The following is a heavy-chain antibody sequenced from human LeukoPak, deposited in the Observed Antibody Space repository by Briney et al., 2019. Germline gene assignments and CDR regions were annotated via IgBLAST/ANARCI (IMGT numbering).Heavy chain of an antibody. CDR3: ARSGASGWNEDAFDI. Sequence: SDTLSLTCAVSGYSISSSNWWGWIRQPPRKGLEWIGYIYYRGTTYYNPSLKRRITMSLDTSKNQFSLKLSSVTAVDTAVYYCARSGASGWNEDAFDIWPLETMVSVSS. CDR1: GYSISSSNW. CDR2: IYYRGTT. J-gene: IGHJ3*02. D-gene: IGHD6-19*01. V-gene: IGHV4-28*01.